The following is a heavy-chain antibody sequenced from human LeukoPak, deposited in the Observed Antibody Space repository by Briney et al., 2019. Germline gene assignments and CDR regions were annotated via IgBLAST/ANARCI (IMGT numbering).Heavy chain of an antibody. Sequence: GGSLRLSCAASGFTFSSYSMNWVRQAPGKGLEWVSSISSSSSYIYYADSVKGRFTISRDNAKNSLYLQMNSLRAEDTAVYYCARERSPGYSSSWYGRGFGYWGQGTLVTVSS. J-gene: IGHJ4*02. D-gene: IGHD6-13*01. V-gene: IGHV3-21*01. CDR2: ISSSSSYI. CDR1: GFTFSSYS. CDR3: ARERSPGYSSSWYGRGFGY.